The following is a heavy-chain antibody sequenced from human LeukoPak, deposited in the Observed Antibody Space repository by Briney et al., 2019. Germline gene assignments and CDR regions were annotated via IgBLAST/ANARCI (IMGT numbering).Heavy chain of an antibody. CDR2: ISYDGSNK. CDR1: GFTFSSYG. CDR3: AKGIAVVVPAAIDY. V-gene: IGHV3-30*18. D-gene: IGHD2-2*01. J-gene: IGHJ4*02. Sequence: GRSLRLSCAASGFTFSSYGMHWVRQAPGKGLEWVAVISYDGSNKYYADSVKGRFTISRDNSKNTLYLQMNSLRAEDTAVYYCAKGIAVVVPAAIDYWGQGTLVTVSS.